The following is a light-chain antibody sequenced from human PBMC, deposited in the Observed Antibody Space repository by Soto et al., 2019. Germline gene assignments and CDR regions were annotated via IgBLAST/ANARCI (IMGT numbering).Light chain of an antibody. Sequence: QAVVTQPPSLSGAPGQRVTISCTGSSSNIGAGYDVHWYQQLPGTAPKLLIYGNINRPSGVPDRFSGSKSGTSASLAITGLQAEDEADYYCQSYDSSLSGVLFGGGTKVTVL. V-gene: IGLV1-40*01. CDR2: GNI. CDR1: SSNIGAGYD. CDR3: QSYDSSLSGVL. J-gene: IGLJ2*01.